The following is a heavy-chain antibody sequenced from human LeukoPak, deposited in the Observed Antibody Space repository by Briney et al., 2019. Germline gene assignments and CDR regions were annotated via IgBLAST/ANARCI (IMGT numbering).Heavy chain of an antibody. CDR3: ARDMGYSSSWRTGYYYYYYMDV. J-gene: IGHJ6*03. Sequence: GASVKVSCKASGYTFTGYYTHWVRQAPGQGLEWIGWINPNSGGTNYAQKFQGRVTMTRDTSISTAYMELSRLRSDDTAVYYCARDMGYSSSWRTGYYYYYYMDVWGKGTTVTVSS. CDR2: INPNSGGT. CDR1: GYTFTGYY. D-gene: IGHD6-13*01. V-gene: IGHV1-2*02.